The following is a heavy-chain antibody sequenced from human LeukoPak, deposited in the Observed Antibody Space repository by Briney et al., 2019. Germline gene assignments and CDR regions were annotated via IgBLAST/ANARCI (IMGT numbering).Heavy chain of an antibody. V-gene: IGHV1-2*02. J-gene: IGHJ5*02. Sequence: GASVKVSCKASGYTFTGYYIHWVRQAPGQGLEWMGWINPNSGGTNYAQKFQGRVTVTRDTSISTAYTELSSLRSGDTAVYYCARGFQLPHPLEDWLDPWGQGTPVTVSS. CDR1: GYTFTGYY. CDR3: ARGFQLPHPLEDWLDP. D-gene: IGHD2-2*01. CDR2: INPNSGGT.